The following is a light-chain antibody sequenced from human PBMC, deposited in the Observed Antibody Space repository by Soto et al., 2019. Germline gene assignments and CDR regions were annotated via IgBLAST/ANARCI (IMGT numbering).Light chain of an antibody. Sequence: DIHVPHSPSSLAASLVGRVTGACRAIQSININLNCHQQKPGKGPNLLIYAASSLQSGVPSRFSGSGSGTEFTLTISSLQPDDFATYYCQHYNSYSEAFGQGTKVDIK. J-gene: IGKJ1*01. CDR2: AAS. CDR1: QSININ. V-gene: IGKV1-17*01. CDR3: QHYNSYSEA.